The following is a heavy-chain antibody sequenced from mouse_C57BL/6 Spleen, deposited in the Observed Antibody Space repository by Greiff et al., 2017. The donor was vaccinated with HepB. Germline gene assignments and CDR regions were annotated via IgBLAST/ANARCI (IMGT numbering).Heavy chain of an antibody. D-gene: IGHD2-4*01. CDR3: ARHYYDYDGVHY. J-gene: IGHJ2*01. V-gene: IGHV1-55*01. Sequence: QVQLQQPGAELVKPGASVKMSCKASGYTFTSYWITWVKQRPGQGLEWIGDIYPGSGSTNYNEKFKSKATLTVDTSSSTAYMQLSSLTSEDSAVYYCARHYYDYDGVHYWGQGTTLTVSS. CDR1: GYTFTSYW. CDR2: IYPGSGST.